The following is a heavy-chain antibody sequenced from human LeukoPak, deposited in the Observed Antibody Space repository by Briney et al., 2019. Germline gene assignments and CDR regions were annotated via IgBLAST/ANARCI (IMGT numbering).Heavy chain of an antibody. V-gene: IGHV3-9*01. Sequence: PGRSLRLSCTAYGFTFDDYAMHWVRQAPGKGLEWVSGISWNSGSIGYADSVKGRFTISRDNAKNSLYLQMNSLRAEDTALYYCAKAKEGSVAGTTFDYWGQGTLVTVSS. CDR3: AKAKEGSVAGTTFDY. J-gene: IGHJ4*02. CDR2: ISWNSGSI. D-gene: IGHD6-19*01. CDR1: GFTFDDYA.